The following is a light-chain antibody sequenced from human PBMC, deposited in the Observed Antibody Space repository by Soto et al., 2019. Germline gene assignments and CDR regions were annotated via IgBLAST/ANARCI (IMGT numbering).Light chain of an antibody. CDR2: WAS. Sequence: DIVMTQSPDSLAVSLGERATINCKSSQSVLYSSNNKNYLAWYQQKPGQPPKLLIYWASTRESGVPDRFSGSGSGTDFTLTIRSLQAEDVAVYYCQQYYSTPTWTFGQGTEVEIK. J-gene: IGKJ1*01. CDR1: QSVLYSSNNKNY. V-gene: IGKV4-1*01. CDR3: QQYYSTPTWT.